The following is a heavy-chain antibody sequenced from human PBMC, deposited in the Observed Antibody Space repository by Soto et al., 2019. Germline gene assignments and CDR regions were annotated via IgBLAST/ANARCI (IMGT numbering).Heavy chain of an antibody. V-gene: IGHV1-69*01. CDR2: IIPIFGTA. Sequence: QVQLVQSGAEVKKPGSSVKVSCKASGGTFSSYAISWVRQAPGQGLEWMGGIIPIFGTANYAQKFQGRVTITADESQSTAYMELSSLRSEDTAVYYCASSHPASMVVYPTRERYGMDFWGQGTTVTVSS. CDR1: GGTFSSYA. CDR3: ASSHPASMVVYPTRERYGMDF. J-gene: IGHJ6*02. D-gene: IGHD2-8*02.